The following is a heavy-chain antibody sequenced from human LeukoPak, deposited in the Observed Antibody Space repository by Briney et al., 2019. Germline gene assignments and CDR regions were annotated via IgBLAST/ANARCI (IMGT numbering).Heavy chain of an antibody. CDR1: GFPFSTYA. D-gene: IGHD3-16*02. CDR3: ARGTRGGYTYYFDY. Sequence: GGSLRLSCAASGFPFSTYAMSWVRQAPGKGLEWVSVIYSGGSTYYADSVKGRFTISRDNSKNTLYLQMNSLRAEDTAVYYCARGTRGGYTYYFDYWGQGTLVTVSS. J-gene: IGHJ4*02. V-gene: IGHV3-53*01. CDR2: IYSGGST.